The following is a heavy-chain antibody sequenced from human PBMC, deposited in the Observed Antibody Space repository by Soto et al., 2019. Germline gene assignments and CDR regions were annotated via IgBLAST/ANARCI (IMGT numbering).Heavy chain of an antibody. Sequence: EVQLVESGGGLVQPGRSLRLSCAASGFTFDDYAMHWVRQAPGKGLEWVSGISWNSGSTYYADSVKGRFTISRDNSKNTLYLQMNSLRAEDTAVYYCAKEYAVVGYSGYSSYWGQGTLVTVSS. CDR3: AKEYAVVGYSGYSSY. CDR1: GFTFDDYA. V-gene: IGHV3-9*01. J-gene: IGHJ4*02. CDR2: ISWNSGST. D-gene: IGHD5-12*01.